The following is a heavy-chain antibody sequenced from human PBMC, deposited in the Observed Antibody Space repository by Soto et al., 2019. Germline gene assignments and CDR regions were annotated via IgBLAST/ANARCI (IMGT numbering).Heavy chain of an antibody. CDR3: GSNILTSGNYYAYYYAMDV. D-gene: IGHD3-10*01. CDR1: GYTFSNYG. V-gene: IGHV1-18*01. CDR2: INTYSGDP. J-gene: IGHJ6*02. Sequence: QVQLMQSGAELKKPGASVKVSCKASGYTFSNYGISWVRQAPGQGLEWTGRINTYSGDPKYAQNFQGRVTMTADTSTNTAFLEVRSLRSDDTAVYYCGSNILTSGNYYAYYYAMDVWGQGPTVTVTS.